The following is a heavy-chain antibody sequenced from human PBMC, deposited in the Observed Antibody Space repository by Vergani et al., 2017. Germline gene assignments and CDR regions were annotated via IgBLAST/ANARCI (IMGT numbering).Heavy chain of an antibody. CDR2: ISYDGTQK. V-gene: IGHV3-30*03. J-gene: IGHJ1*01. CDR1: GFTSSYYG. Sequence: QVHLVESGGGVVQPGRSLRLSCVVSGFTSSYYGMHWVRQAPGKGLEWVAVISYDGTQKYYAVSVKGRFTISRDNSKSTLYLKMNSLRTEDTAVYYCATKSCGTPGCQIGYFREWGQGTLVTVSS. CDR3: ATKSCGTPGCQIGYFRE. D-gene: IGHD1-1*01.